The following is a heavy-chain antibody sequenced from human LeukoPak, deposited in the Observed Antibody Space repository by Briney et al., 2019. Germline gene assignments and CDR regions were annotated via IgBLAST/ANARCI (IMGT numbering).Heavy chain of an antibody. CDR3: AKGEYDYVWGSYRPPKEFDY. V-gene: IGHV3-23*01. Sequence: GGSLRLSCAASGFTFSSHAMSWVRQAPGKGLEWVSAIGGSGGGTYYADSVKGRFTISRDNSKNTLYLQMNSLRAEDTAVYYCAKGEYDYVWGSYRPPKEFDYWGQGTLVTVSS. CDR1: GFTFSSHA. J-gene: IGHJ4*02. CDR2: IGGSGGGT. D-gene: IGHD3-16*02.